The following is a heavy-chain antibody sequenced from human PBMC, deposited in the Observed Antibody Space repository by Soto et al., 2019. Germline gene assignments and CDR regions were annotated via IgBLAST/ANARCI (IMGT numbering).Heavy chain of an antibody. CDR2: INIDGSSR. CDR1: GFTFSSDW. Sequence: EVQLVESGGGLVQPGGSLRLSCAASGFTFSSDWMHWVRQAPGEGLVWVSRINIDGSSRSYADSVKGRFTISRDNAKNTLYLQMNSLRAEDTAIYYCARFRVPIWGQGTMVTVST. V-gene: IGHV3-74*01. D-gene: IGHD3-3*01. J-gene: IGHJ3*02. CDR3: ARFRVPI.